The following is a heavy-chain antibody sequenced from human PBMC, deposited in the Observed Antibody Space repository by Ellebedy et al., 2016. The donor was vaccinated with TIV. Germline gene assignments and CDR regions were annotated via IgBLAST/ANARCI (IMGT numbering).Heavy chain of an antibody. J-gene: IGHJ4*02. D-gene: IGHD3-9*01. Sequence: ASVKVSCXASGYTFTGYYMHWVRQAPGQGLEWMGIINPSGGSTSYAQKFQGRVTMTRDTSTSTVYMELSSLRSEDTAVYYCASHPPGSFDWLGYWGQGTLVTVSS. CDR2: INPSGGST. V-gene: IGHV1-46*01. CDR1: GYTFTGYY. CDR3: ASHPPGSFDWLGY.